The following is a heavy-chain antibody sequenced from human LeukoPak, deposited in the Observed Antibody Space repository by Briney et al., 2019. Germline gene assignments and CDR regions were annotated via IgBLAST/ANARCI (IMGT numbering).Heavy chain of an antibody. CDR2: VNQDGSER. Sequence: PGGSLRLSCTVSGFTFSGYWMTWVRQAPGKGLEWVANVNQDGSERYYVNSVRGRFTISRDNAKNSLDLQMNSLRAEDTALYFCAKANAMDVRGQGTTVTVSS. CDR3: AKANAMDV. V-gene: IGHV3-7*01. CDR1: GFTFSGYW. J-gene: IGHJ6*02.